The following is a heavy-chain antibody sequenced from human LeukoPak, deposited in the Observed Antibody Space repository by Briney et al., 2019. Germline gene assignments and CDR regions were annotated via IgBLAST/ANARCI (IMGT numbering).Heavy chain of an antibody. Sequence: ASVKVSCKASGYTFTGYYMHWVRQAPGQGLEWMGRINPNSGGTNYAQKFQGRVTMTRDTSISTAYMELSRLRSDDTAVYYCARASTVTPRHNWFDPWGQGTLVTVSS. CDR1: GYTFTGYY. CDR2: INPNSGGT. D-gene: IGHD4-17*01. V-gene: IGHV1-2*06. J-gene: IGHJ5*02. CDR3: ARASTVTPRHNWFDP.